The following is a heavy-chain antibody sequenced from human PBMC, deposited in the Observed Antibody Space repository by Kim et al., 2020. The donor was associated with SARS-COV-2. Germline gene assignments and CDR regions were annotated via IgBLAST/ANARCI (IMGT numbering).Heavy chain of an antibody. CDR1: GGSFSGYY. Sequence: SETLSLTCAVYGGSFSGYYWSWIRQPPGKGLEWIGEINHSGSTNYNPSLKSRVTISVDTSKNQFSLKLSSVTAADTAVYYCARALNRGDSSGYYYDYWGQGTLVTVS. CDR2: INHSGST. J-gene: IGHJ4*02. D-gene: IGHD3-22*01. V-gene: IGHV4-34*01. CDR3: ARALNRGDSSGYYYDY.